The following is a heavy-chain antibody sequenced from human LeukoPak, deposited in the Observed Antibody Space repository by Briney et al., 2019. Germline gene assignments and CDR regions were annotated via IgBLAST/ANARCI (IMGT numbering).Heavy chain of an antibody. Sequence: SETLSLTCAVYGGSFSGYYWSWIRKPPGKGLEWIGELNHSGSTNYNPSLKRRVTISVDTSKNQFSLKLSSVTAADTAVYYCARGIRGSGYYYGPGYWYFDLWGRGTLVTVSS. CDR2: LNHSGST. D-gene: IGHD3-22*01. CDR3: ARGIRGSGYYYGPGYWYFDL. CDR1: GGSFSGYY. V-gene: IGHV4-34*01. J-gene: IGHJ2*01.